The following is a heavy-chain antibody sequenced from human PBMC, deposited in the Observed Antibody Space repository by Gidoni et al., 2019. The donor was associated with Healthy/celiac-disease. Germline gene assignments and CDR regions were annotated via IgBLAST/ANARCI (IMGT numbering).Heavy chain of an antibody. CDR3: ARDRATDAFDI. CDR2: IWYDGSNK. V-gene: IGHV3-33*01. D-gene: IGHD1-26*01. J-gene: IGHJ3*02. CDR1: GFTFSSHG. Sequence: QVQLVASGGGVVQPGRSLRLSCAASGFTFSSHGMHWVRQAPGKGLEWVAAIWYDGSNKNYVDPVKGRFTISRDNSKNTLFLQMNSLRAEDTAVYYCARDRATDAFDIWGQGTMVTVSS.